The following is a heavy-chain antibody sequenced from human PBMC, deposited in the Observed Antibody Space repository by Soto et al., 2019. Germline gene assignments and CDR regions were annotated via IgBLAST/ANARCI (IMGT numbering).Heavy chain of an antibody. Sequence: QVQLVQSGAEMKKPGSSVKVSCQSSGGTFNTYAMNWVRQAPGQGPEWMGDISPMFGAATYAPKFQGRATVTVVDSTGTWLMKWSSLTSEDTGLCFCAMKIQVHTHAFVYWGQGNLVTVSS. CDR3: AMKIQVHTHAFVY. J-gene: IGHJ4*02. V-gene: IGHV1-69*19. CDR1: GGTFNTYA. CDR2: ISPMFGAA. D-gene: IGHD3-10*01.